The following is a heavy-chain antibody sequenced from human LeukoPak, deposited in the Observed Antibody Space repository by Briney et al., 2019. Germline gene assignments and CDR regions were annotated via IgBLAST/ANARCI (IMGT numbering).Heavy chain of an antibody. V-gene: IGHV3-21*01. CDR2: ITSSSTYI. CDR3: AKTRSSGWEFDY. J-gene: IGHJ4*02. CDR1: GFTFSSYS. D-gene: IGHD6-19*01. Sequence: GGSLRLSCAASGFTFSSYSMNWVRQAPGKGLEWVSSITSSSTYIYYADSVKGRFTISRDNAKNSLYLQMNNLRAEDTAVYHCAKTRSSGWEFDYWGQGTLVTVSS.